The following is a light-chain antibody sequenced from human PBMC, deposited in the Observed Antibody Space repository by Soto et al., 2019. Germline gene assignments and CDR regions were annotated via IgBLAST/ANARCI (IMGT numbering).Light chain of an antibody. CDR1: SSNIGAGHD. J-gene: IGLJ1*01. CDR2: GNG. Sequence: QSVLTQPPSVSGAPGQRVTISCTGSSSNIGAGHDVHWYQHLPGTTPKLLIYGNGNRPSGVPDRFSGSKSGTSASLAITGLQAEDEADYYCSSFKGTNSFVFGTGTKVTVL. CDR3: SSFKGTNSFV. V-gene: IGLV1-40*01.